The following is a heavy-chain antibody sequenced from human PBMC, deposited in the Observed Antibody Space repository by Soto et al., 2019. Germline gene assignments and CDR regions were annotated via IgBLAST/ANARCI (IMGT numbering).Heavy chain of an antibody. Sequence: GASVKVSCKASGYTFTGYYMHWVRQAPGQGLEWMGWINPNSGGTNYAQKFQGWVTMTRDTSISTAYMELSRLRSDDTAVYYCATQRDYGDYGAFDYWGQGTRVTVLL. CDR3: ATQRDYGDYGAFDY. CDR1: GYTFTGYY. V-gene: IGHV1-2*04. D-gene: IGHD4-17*01. CDR2: INPNSGGT. J-gene: IGHJ4*02.